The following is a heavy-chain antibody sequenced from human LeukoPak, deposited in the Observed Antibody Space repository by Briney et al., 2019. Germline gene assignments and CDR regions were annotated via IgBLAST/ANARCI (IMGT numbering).Heavy chain of an antibody. V-gene: IGHV3-11*06. J-gene: IGHJ6*04. CDR1: GFTFREYY. CDR3: ARDGGYSYGFNYYYGMDV. CDR2: ISSSSSYK. Sequence: GGSLRLSCAASGFTFREYYMRWVRQAPGKGVEGVSYISSSSSYKNYADSVKGRFTISTDHAKNSLYLQMNSLRAEDTAVYYCARDGGYSYGFNYYYGMDVWGKGTTVTVSS. D-gene: IGHD5-18*01.